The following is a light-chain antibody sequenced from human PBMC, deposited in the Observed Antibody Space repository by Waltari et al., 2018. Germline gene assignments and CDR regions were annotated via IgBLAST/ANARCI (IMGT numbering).Light chain of an antibody. V-gene: IGLV3-21*04. CDR3: QVWDANTDPGV. CDR1: NIESKS. J-gene: IGLJ1*01. CDR2: YDS. Sequence: SYVLTQPPSVSVAPGKTASITCGGNNIESKSVHWYQQKPGQAPILVISYDSYRPSGIPERVSGSNSGNTATLTISRVEAGDEADYYCQVWDANTDPGVFGTGTEVTVL.